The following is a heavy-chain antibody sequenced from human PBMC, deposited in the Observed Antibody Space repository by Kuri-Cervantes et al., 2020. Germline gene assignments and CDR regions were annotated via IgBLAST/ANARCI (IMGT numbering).Heavy chain of an antibody. CDR3: ASAASGYCSGGSCYSLPSYYYYYMDV. CDR1: GFTFSSYG. J-gene: IGHJ6*03. Sequence: GESLKISCAASGFTFSSYGMHWVRQAPGKGLEWVAVIWYDGSNKYYADSVKGRFTISRDNSKNTLYLQMNSLRAEDTAVYYCASAASGYCSGGSCYSLPSYYYYYMDVWGKGTTVTVSS. CDR2: IWYDGSNK. V-gene: IGHV3-33*08. D-gene: IGHD2-15*01.